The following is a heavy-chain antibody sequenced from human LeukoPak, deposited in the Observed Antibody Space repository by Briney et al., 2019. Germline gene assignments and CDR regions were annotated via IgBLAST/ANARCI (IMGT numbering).Heavy chain of an antibody. CDR1: GFTVSGNY. D-gene: IGHD3-22*01. CDR2: IYSGGST. V-gene: IGHV3-53*01. CDR3: AREYYDNSGGEDAFDI. Sequence: PGGSLRLSCAASGFTVSGNYMNWVRQAPGKGLEWVSVIYSGGSTFYADSVEGRFTISRDNSNNTLYLQMNSLRVEDTAMYYCAREYYDNSGGEDAFDIWGPGTMVTVSS. J-gene: IGHJ3*02.